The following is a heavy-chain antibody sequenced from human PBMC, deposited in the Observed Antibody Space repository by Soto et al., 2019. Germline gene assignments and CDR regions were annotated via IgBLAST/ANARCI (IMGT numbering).Heavy chain of an antibody. J-gene: IGHJ4*02. CDR2: ISGSGNTS. D-gene: IGHD3-10*01. Sequence: EVQLLESGGGLVQPGGSLRLSWAASGFTFSSYAMTWVRQAPGKGLEWVSAISGSGNTSYYADSVKGRFTISRDSSKKMLYLQMNSLRPEDTAVYYCAKDRGRTWYEDYWGQGTLVTVSS. CDR1: GFTFSSYA. CDR3: AKDRGRTWYEDY. V-gene: IGHV3-23*01.